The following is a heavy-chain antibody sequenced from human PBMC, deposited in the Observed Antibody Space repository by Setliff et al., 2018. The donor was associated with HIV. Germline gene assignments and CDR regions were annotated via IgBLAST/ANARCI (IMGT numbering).Heavy chain of an antibody. D-gene: IGHD1-26*01. CDR1: GGSISSYY. J-gene: IGHJ4*02. V-gene: IGHV4-59*08. CDR3: ASSAGPVGATGV. CDR2: IYYSGST. Sequence: ASETLSLTCTVSGGSISSYYWSWIRQPPGKGLEWIGYIYYSGSTNYNPSFNSRVTMSIDTSKNQFSLKLSSVTAADTAVYHCASSAGPVGATGVWGQGTLVTVSS.